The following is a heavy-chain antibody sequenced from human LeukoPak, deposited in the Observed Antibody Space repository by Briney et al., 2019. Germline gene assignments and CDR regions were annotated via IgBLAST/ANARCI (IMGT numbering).Heavy chain of an antibody. J-gene: IGHJ4*02. D-gene: IGHD6-19*01. Sequence: SETLSLTCTVSGGSVSSGSYYWSWIRQPPGKGLEWIGYIYYSGSTNYKSSLKSRVTISVDTSKNQFSLKLSSVTAADTAVYYCATMHSSAWYSYWGQGTLATVSS. CDR2: IYYSGST. CDR3: ATMHSSAWYSY. V-gene: IGHV4-61*01. CDR1: GGSVSSGSYY.